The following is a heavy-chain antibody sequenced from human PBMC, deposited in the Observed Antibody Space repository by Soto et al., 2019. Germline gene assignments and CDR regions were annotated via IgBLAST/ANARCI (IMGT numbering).Heavy chain of an antibody. Sequence: GGSLRLSCAASGFTFSSYAMHWVRQAPGKGLEWVAVISYDGSNKYYADSVKGRFTISRDNSKNTLYLQMNSLRAEDTAVYYCARGSTYYYDSSGYYLYWGQGTLVTVSS. V-gene: IGHV3-30-3*01. CDR3: ARGSTYYYDSSGYYLY. D-gene: IGHD3-22*01. CDR1: GFTFSSYA. J-gene: IGHJ4*02. CDR2: ISYDGSNK.